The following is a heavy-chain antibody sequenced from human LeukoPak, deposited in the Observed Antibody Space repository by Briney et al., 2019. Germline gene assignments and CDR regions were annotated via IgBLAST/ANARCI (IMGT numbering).Heavy chain of an antibody. CDR3: AKDRCGGDCYSPPFDY. D-gene: IGHD2-21*02. V-gene: IGHV3-33*06. CDR1: GFTFSSYG. Sequence: GRSLRLSCAASGFTFSSYGMHWVRQAPGKGLEWVAVIWYDGSNKYYADSVKGRFTISRDNSKNTLYLQMSSLRAEDTAVYYCAKDRCGGDCYSPPFDYWGQGTLVTVSS. CDR2: IWYDGSNK. J-gene: IGHJ4*02.